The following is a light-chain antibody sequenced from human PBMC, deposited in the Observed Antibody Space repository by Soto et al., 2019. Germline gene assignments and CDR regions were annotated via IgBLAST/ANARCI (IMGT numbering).Light chain of an antibody. CDR2: EGS. Sequence: QSALTQPASVSGSPGQSITISCTGTSSDVGSYNLVSWFQQHAGKAPKLMIYEGSKRPSGVSNRFSGSKSGNTASLTISGLQAEDEADYCCCSYAGGNTWIFGGGTKLTVL. CDR3: CSYAGGNTWI. CDR1: SSDVGSYNL. J-gene: IGLJ2*01. V-gene: IGLV2-23*01.